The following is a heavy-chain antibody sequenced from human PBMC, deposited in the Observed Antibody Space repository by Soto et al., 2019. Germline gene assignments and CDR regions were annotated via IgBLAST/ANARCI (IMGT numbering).Heavy chain of an antibody. Sequence: QVQLVESGGGVVQPGRSLRLSCAASGFTFSSYAMHWVRQAPGKGLEWVAVISYDGSNKYYADSVKGRFTISRHNSKNTLYLQMNSLRAEDTAVYYCARVPTSSRLDTAMATGYWGQGTLVTVSS. D-gene: IGHD5-18*01. CDR3: ARVPTSSRLDTAMATGY. J-gene: IGHJ4*02. CDR1: GFTFSSYA. CDR2: ISYDGSNK. V-gene: IGHV3-30-3*01.